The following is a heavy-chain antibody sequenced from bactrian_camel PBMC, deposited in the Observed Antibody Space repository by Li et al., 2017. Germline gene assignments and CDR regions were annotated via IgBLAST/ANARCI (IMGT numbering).Heavy chain of an antibody. V-gene: IGHV3S1*01. J-gene: IGHJ4*01. CDR3: AEGRGSRGEHCYSLNY. CDR2: IYGFSRTT. CDR1: GYTFRSYC. Sequence: QLVESGGGSVEAGGSLRLSCLYSGYTFRSYCMFWFRQFPGKEREQVAVFIYGFSRTTRYADSVKGRFTISQDSARNTVYLQMNNLQPEDTAMYYCAEGRGSRGEHCYSLNYWGQGTQVTVS. D-gene: IGHD6*01.